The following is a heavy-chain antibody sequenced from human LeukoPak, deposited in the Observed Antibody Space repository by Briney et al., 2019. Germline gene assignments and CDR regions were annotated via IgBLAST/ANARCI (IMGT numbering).Heavy chain of an antibody. D-gene: IGHD3-16*01. Sequence: GGSLRLSCAASGFSLSSHWTSWVRQAPGKGPEWVANIKQDGTEKNYVDSVKGRFTISRDNAKRFLYLQMDDLRADDTAMYYCARDFNSWTGLWGVLDWGQGTLVTVSS. CDR2: IKQDGTEK. V-gene: IGHV3-7*01. CDR1: GFSLSSHW. J-gene: IGHJ4*02. CDR3: ARDFNSWTGLWGVLD.